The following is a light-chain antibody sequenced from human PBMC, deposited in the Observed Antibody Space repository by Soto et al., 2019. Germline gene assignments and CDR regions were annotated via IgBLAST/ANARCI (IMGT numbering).Light chain of an antibody. CDR2: AAS. Sequence: DILMTQSPSSLSASVGDRVTITCRASQSISSYLNWYQQKPGKAPKLLIYAASSWQSGVPARFSGSGSGTDLTLTISSLQPEYFATYYCQQSYSTPMYTFGQGTKLEIK. CDR3: QQSYSTPMYT. CDR1: QSISSY. J-gene: IGKJ2*01. V-gene: IGKV1-39*01.